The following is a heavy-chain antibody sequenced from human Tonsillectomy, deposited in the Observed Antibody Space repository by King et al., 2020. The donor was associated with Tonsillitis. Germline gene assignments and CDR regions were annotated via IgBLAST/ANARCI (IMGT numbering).Heavy chain of an antibody. CDR2: ITPFNGNT. Sequence: QLVQSGAEVKKTGSSVKVSCKASGYTFSYRYLYWVRQATRQALEWMGWITPFNGNTNNAQKFQDRVTITRDSPLNTDYMEMSRLGSEDTAMYYCACSITYHDSSGYLGCAMDVWGKGTTVPVSS. CDR3: ACSITYHDSSGYLGCAMDV. CDR1: GYTFSYRY. D-gene: IGHD3-22*01. J-gene: IGHJ6*03. V-gene: IGHV1-45*03.